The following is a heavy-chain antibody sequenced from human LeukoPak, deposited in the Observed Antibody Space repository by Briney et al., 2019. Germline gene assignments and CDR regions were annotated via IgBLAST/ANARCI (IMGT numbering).Heavy chain of an antibody. J-gene: IGHJ4*02. Sequence: SETLSLTCTVSGGSISSYYWSWIRRPPGKRLEWIGYIYSSGITSYNPSLKSRVTISVDTSKNQFSLRLYSVTAADTAVYYCARSPPNYYDSSGYYDYWGQGTLVTVSS. CDR2: IYSSGIT. CDR1: GGSISSYY. V-gene: IGHV4-59*12. D-gene: IGHD3-22*01. CDR3: ARSPPNYYDSSGYYDY.